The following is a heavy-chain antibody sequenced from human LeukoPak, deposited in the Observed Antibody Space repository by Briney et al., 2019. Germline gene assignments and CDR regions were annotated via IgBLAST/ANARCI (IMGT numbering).Heavy chain of an antibody. V-gene: IGHV4-4*07. CDR1: GGSIRSYY. D-gene: IGHD2-15*01. J-gene: IGHJ3*02. CDR2: IYTSGST. Sequence: SETLSLTCTVSGGSIRSYYWSWIRQPAGKGLEWIGRIYTSGSTNYNPSLKSRVTMSVDTSKNQFSLKLSSVTAADTAVYYCARDYCSGGSCYLSPDAFDIWGQGTMVTVSS. CDR3: ARDYCSGGSCYLSPDAFDI.